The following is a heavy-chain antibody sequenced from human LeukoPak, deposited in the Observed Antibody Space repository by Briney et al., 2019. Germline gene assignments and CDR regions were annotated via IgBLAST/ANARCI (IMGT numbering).Heavy chain of an antibody. J-gene: IGHJ4*02. CDR2: ICYSGST. CDR1: GGSISSYY. D-gene: IGHD3-3*01. CDR3: ARGYLEWLLYLDY. V-gene: IGHV4-59*01. Sequence: SETLSLTCTVSGGSISSYYWSWIRQPPGKGLEWIGYICYSGSTNYNPSLKSRVTISVDTSKNQFSLKLSSVTAADTAVYYCARGYLEWLLYLDYWGQGTLVTVSS.